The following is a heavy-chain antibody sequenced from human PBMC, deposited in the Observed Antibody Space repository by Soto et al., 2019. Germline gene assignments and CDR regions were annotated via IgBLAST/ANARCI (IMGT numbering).Heavy chain of an antibody. CDR2: ISVSDPGT. V-gene: IGHV3-23*01. Sequence: EVQLLESGGGLVQPGGSLRLSCAASGFTFGSHDMSWVRQAPGKVLEWVSSISVSDPGTYYADSVKGRFTLSRDISKNTVFLQMDSLRAEDPGLYYCTKGTWLDIWGQGTMVTVSS. J-gene: IGHJ3*02. D-gene: IGHD6-19*01. CDR3: TKGTWLDI. CDR1: GFTFGSHD.